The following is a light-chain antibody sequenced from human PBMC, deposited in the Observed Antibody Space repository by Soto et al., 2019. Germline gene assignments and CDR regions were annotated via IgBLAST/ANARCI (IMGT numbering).Light chain of an antibody. CDR2: GAS. V-gene: IGKV3-20*01. CDR3: QQYDRSPGT. Sequence: EIVLTQSPGTLSLSPGERATLSCGASQTINNNYLAWYQQKPGQAPRLLIYGASSRVTGIPDRFSGSGSGTDFTLTISRLEPEDFAVYYCQQYDRSPGTFGQGTKLEIK. J-gene: IGKJ2*01. CDR1: QTINNNY.